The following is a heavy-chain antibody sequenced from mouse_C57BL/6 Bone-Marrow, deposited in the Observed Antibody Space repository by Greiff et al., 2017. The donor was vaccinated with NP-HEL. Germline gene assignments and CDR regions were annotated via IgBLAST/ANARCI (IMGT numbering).Heavy chain of an antibody. CDR3: ARSPTAYFDY. Sequence: EVQLQQSGPVLVKPGASVKMSCKASGYTFTDYYMNWVKQSHGKSLEWIGVINPYNGGTSYNQKFKGKATLTVDKSSSTAYMELNSLTSEDSAVYYCARSPTAYFDYWGQGTTLTVSS. D-gene: IGHD1-2*01. J-gene: IGHJ2*01. CDR1: GYTFTDYY. CDR2: INPYNGGT. V-gene: IGHV1-19*01.